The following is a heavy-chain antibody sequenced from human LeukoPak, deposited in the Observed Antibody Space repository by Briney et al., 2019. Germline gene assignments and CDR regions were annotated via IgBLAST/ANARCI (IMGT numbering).Heavy chain of an antibody. Sequence: ASVKVSCKASGYTFTSYDINWVQQVTGQGLEWMGGIIPIFGTANYAQKFQGRVTITADKSTSTAYMELSSLRSEDTAVYYCARGTMVRGVIRYYYYYMDVWGKGTTVTVSS. CDR1: GYTFTSYD. CDR2: IIPIFGTA. D-gene: IGHD3-10*01. J-gene: IGHJ6*03. CDR3: ARGTMVRGVIRYYYYYMDV. V-gene: IGHV1-69*06.